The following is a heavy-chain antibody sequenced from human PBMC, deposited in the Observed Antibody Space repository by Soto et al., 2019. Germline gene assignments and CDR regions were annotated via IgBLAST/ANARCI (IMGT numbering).Heavy chain of an antibody. Sequence: ESLKISCKASGYSFSFYWIGWVRQMPGKGLEWMAIMYPDDSDIRYSPSFEAHVTISADKSTSTAFLQWSSLKASDTAMYYCATAYVYDFENSNYYRDAFDIWGQGTLVTVPS. V-gene: IGHV5-51*01. CDR3: ATAYVYDFENSNYYRDAFDI. CDR2: MYPDDSDI. J-gene: IGHJ3*02. CDR1: GYSFSFYW. D-gene: IGHD3-22*01.